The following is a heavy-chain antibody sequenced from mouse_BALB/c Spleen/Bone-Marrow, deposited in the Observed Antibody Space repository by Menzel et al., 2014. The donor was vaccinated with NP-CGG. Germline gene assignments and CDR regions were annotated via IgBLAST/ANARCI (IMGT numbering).Heavy chain of an antibody. CDR1: GYTFTSYY. D-gene: IGHD2-3*01. CDR2: INPSNGGT. J-gene: IGHJ1*01. Sequence: QVQLQQSGAELVKPGASVKLSCKASGYTFTSYYMYWVKQRPGQGLEWIGKINPSNGGTNFNEKFKSKATLTVDKSSSTAYMQLSSLTSEDSAVYYCTRSDGYYVPHWYFDVWGAGTTVTVSS. CDR3: TRSDGYYVPHWYFDV. V-gene: IGHV1-53*01.